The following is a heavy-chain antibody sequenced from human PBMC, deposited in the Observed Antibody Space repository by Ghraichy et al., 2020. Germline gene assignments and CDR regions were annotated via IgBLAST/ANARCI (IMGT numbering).Heavy chain of an antibody. CDR2: IYSGGST. CDR1: GFTVSSNY. CDR3: ARDEGDAFDI. J-gene: IGHJ3*02. Sequence: GESLNISCAASGFTVSSNYMSWVRQAPGKGLEWVSVIYSGGSTYYADSVKDRFTISRDNSKNTLYLQMNSLRAEDTAVYYCARDEGDAFDIWGQGTMVTVSS. V-gene: IGHV3-66*01.